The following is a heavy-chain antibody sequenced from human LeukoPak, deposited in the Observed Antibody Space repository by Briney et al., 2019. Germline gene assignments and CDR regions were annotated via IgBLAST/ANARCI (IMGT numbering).Heavy chain of an antibody. CDR2: ISSSNNI. D-gene: IGHD4-11*01. CDR1: GFTFSSYS. CDR3: ARDTGPVPFDY. V-gene: IGHV3-21*01. Sequence: GGSLRLSCAASGFTFSSYSMNWVRQAPGKGLEGVSSISSSNNIYYADSVKGRFTISRDNAMESLFLQMNNLRAEDTAIYYCARDTGPVPFDYWGQGTLVTVSS. J-gene: IGHJ4*02.